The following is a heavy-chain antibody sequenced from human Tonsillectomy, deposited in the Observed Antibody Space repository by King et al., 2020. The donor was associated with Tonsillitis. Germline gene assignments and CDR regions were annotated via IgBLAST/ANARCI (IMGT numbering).Heavy chain of an antibody. J-gene: IGHJ4*02. CDR1: GFTFSSYA. Sequence: VQLVESGGGLVQPGGSLRLSCAASGFTFSSYAMSWVRQAPGKGLEWVSAISGRGGSTYDADSVKGRFTISRDNSKNTLYLQMNSLRVEDTAIYYCAKPSSDYDLPRFDDWGQGTLVTVSS. D-gene: IGHD5-12*01. CDR2: ISGRGGST. CDR3: AKPSSDYDLPRFDD. V-gene: IGHV3-23*04.